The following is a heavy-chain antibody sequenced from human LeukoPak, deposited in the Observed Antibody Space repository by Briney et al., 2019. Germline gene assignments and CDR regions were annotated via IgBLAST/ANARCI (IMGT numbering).Heavy chain of an antibody. CDR2: IYYSGST. Sequence: SETLSLTCTVSGGSISSSSYYWGWIRQPPGKGLEWIGSIYYSGSTYYKPSLKSRVTISVDTSKNQFSLKLSSVTAADTAVYYCARDNNGLYFGVRGFDIWGQGKMVIVSS. J-gene: IGHJ3*02. V-gene: IGHV4-39*07. CDR3: ARDNNGLYFGVRGFDI. D-gene: IGHD3-3*01. CDR1: GGSISSSSYY.